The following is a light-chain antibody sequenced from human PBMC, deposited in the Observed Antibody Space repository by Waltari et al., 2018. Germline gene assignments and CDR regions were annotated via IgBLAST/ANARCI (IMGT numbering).Light chain of an antibody. CDR3: QQRSNWPRSQFT. Sequence: EIVLTQSPATLSLSPGERATLSCRASQSVSSYLACYQQKPGQAPRLLIYDASNRATGIPARFSGSGSGTDFTLTISSLEPEDFAVYYWQQRSNWPRSQFTFGPGTKVDIK. CDR1: QSVSSY. CDR2: DAS. V-gene: IGKV3-11*01. J-gene: IGKJ3*01.